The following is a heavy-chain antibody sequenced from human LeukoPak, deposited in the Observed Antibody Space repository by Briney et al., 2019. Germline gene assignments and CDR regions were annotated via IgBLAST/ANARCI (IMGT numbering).Heavy chain of an antibody. CDR1: GCTFSSYG. D-gene: IGHD4-17*01. V-gene: IGHV3-30*18. J-gene: IGHJ3*02. CDR3: AKVTLYGDYPDAFDI. Sequence: GGSLRLSCAASGCTFSSYGMHWVRQAPGKGLEWVAVISYDGSNKYYADSVKGRFTISRDNSKNTLYLQMNSLRAEDTAVYYCAKVTLYGDYPDAFDIWGQGTMVTVSS. CDR2: ISYDGSNK.